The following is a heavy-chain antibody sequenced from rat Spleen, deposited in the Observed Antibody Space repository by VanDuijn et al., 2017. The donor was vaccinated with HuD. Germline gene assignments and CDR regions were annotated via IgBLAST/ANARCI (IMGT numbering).Heavy chain of an antibody. Sequence: EVQLVESGGGLVQPGRSLKLSCAASGFTFSNYDMAWVRQAPTKGLEWVASISTGDDNTYYRDSVKGRFTISRDNTKNTLYLQMDSRRSEDTATYYCTRLWDSWGQGVMVTVSS. CDR1: GFTFSNYD. CDR3: TRLWDS. CDR2: ISTGDDNT. V-gene: IGHV5S13*01. J-gene: IGHJ2*01.